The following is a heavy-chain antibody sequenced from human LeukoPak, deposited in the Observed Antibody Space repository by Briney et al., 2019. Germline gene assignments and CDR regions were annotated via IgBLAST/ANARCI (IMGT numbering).Heavy chain of an antibody. Sequence: SETLSLTCTVSGGSISTYYWSWIRQPPGKGLEWIGYIYHSGSTKYNPSLKSRVTISVDTSQNQFSLKLSSVTAADTAVYYCARGGYYGSGNDFRFDPWGQGTLVTVSS. CDR1: GGSISTYY. CDR2: IYHSGST. J-gene: IGHJ5*02. V-gene: IGHV4-59*01. D-gene: IGHD3-10*01. CDR3: ARGGYYGSGNDFRFDP.